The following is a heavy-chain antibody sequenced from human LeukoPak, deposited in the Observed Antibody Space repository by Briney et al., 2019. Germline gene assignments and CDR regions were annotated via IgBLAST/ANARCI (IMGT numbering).Heavy chain of an antibody. J-gene: IGHJ4*02. Sequence: SETLSLTCTVSGGSISSYYWSWIRQPPGKGLEWIGYIYYSGSTSYNPSLKSRVTISVDTSKNQFSLKLSSVTAADTAVYYCARGAEVSSYIVNWGQGTLVTVSS. CDR2: IYYSGST. D-gene: IGHD2-15*01. CDR1: GGSISSYY. V-gene: IGHV4-59*01. CDR3: ARGAEVSSYIVN.